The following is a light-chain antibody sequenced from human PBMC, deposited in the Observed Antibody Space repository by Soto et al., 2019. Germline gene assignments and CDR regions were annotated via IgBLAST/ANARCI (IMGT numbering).Light chain of an antibody. V-gene: IGLV2-8*01. J-gene: IGLJ1*01. CDR1: TSDIGGYNY. Sequence: QSALTQPPSASGSPGQSVAISCTGATSDIGGYNYVSWYQQHPGKAPKLIIHEVNKRPSGVPDRFSGSKSGNTASLTVSGLQDEDEAAYSCSSHGGNSPYVFGTGTKVTVL. CDR2: EVN. CDR3: SSHGGNSPYV.